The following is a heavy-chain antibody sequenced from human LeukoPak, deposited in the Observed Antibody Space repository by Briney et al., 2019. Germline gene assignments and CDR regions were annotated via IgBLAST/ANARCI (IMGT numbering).Heavy chain of an antibody. CDR1: GYSISSGYY. CDR2: IYHSGST. Sequence: SETLSLTCAVSGYSISSGYYWGWIRQPPGKGLEWIGSIYHSGSTYYNPSLKSRVTISVDTSKNQFSLKLSSVTAADTAVYYCARDSPSESGSYSDYWGQGTLVTVSS. V-gene: IGHV4-38-2*02. D-gene: IGHD1-26*01. J-gene: IGHJ4*02. CDR3: ARDSPSESGSYSDY.